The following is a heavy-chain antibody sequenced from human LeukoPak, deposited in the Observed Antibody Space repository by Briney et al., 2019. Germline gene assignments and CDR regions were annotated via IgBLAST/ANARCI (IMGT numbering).Heavy chain of an antibody. J-gene: IGHJ4*02. CDR1: GGSFSIYY. CDR3: ARDLGGGGSLVWDY. Sequence: SETLSLTCTVSGGSFSIYYWSWIRQPAGKGLEWIGRIYTSGNTYYNPSLKSRVTISVDTSKNQFSLKLSSVTAADTAVYYCARDLGGGGSLVWDYWGQGTLVTVSS. V-gene: IGHV4-4*07. D-gene: IGHD2-15*01. CDR2: IYTSGNT.